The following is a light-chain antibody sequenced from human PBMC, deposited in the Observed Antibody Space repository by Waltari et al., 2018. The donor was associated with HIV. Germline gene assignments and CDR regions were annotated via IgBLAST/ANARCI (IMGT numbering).Light chain of an antibody. Sequence: MTTSPATLSASLGDRVTLPCWAGQTVNTNFAWYQQRPCQSPRLLIFDSSTRATGVPDRFSGSGSGTEFTLTINSLQTDDVGVYYCQQYDDWPWTFGQGTKVEV. CDR1: QTVNTN. V-gene: IGKV3-15*01. CDR2: DSS. J-gene: IGKJ1*01. CDR3: QQYDDWPWT.